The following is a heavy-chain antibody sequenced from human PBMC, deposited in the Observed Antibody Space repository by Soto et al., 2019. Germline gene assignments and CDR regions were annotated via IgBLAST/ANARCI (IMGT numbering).Heavy chain of an antibody. CDR1: GYTLIYFN. CDR3: ARDITGATGDY. D-gene: IGHD1-26*01. CDR2: ISTSNGDT. V-gene: IGHV1-18*01. Sequence: QVQLVQSGPEVKEPGASVRVSCKASGYTLIYFNIFWVRRAPGQGLEWMGWISTSNGDTSYAQNFQGRVTMTTDTTTNTAYVELRSLRYDDTAIYYCARDITGATGDYWGKGTLVTVSS. J-gene: IGHJ4*02.